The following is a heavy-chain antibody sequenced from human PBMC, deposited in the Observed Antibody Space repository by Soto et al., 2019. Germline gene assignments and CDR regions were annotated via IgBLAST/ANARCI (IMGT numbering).Heavy chain of an antibody. J-gene: IGHJ6*02. V-gene: IGHV3-21*01. Sequence: EVQLVESGGGLVKPGGSLRLSCAASGFTFSSYSMNWVRQAPGKGLEWVSSISSSSSYIYYADSVKGRFTISRDNAXTSXYXRMNSLRAEDTAVYYCAREVTSGYDWGLYYYYGMDVWGQGTTVTVSS. CDR2: ISSSSSYI. CDR3: AREVTSGYDWGLYYYYGMDV. D-gene: IGHD5-12*01. CDR1: GFTFSSYS.